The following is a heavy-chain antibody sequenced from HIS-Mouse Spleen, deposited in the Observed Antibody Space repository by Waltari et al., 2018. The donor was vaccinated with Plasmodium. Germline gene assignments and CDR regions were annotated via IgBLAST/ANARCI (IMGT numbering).Heavy chain of an antibody. Sequence: QVQLVESGGGVVQPGRSLRLSCAASGFTFSSYGRHWVRQAPGKGLGWVAVISYDGSNKYYADSVKGRFTISRDNSKNTLYLQMNSLRAEDTAVYYCATSGLTGGTYYFDYWGQGTLVTVSS. D-gene: IGHD7-27*01. J-gene: IGHJ4*02. CDR2: ISYDGSNK. CDR3: ATSGLTGGTYYFDY. V-gene: IGHV3-30*03. CDR1: GFTFSSYG.